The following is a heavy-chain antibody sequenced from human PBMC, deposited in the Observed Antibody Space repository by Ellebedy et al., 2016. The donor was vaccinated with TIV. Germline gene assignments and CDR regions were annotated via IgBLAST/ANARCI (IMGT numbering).Heavy chain of an antibody. CDR2: ISSDGRKK. CDR3: AAAAGAGDDAFDI. V-gene: IGHV3-30*03. CDR1: QFTFSIFG. D-gene: IGHD6-13*01. Sequence: GESLKISXAASQFTFSIFGLHWVRQAPGKGLEWVALISSDGRKKYYADSVRGRFTISRDNAKNSLYLQMNSLRAEDTAVYYCAAAAGAGDDAFDIWGQGTMVTVSS. J-gene: IGHJ3*02.